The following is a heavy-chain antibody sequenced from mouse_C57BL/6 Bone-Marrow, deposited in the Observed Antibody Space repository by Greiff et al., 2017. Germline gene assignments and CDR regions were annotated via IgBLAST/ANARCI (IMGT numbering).Heavy chain of an antibody. J-gene: IGHJ2*01. CDR2: FYPGRGSI. D-gene: IGHD2-3*01. Sequence: VHLVESGAELVKPGASVKLSCKASGYTFTEYTIHWVKQRSGQGLEWIGWFYPGRGSIKYNEKFKDKATLTADKSSSTGYMELSRLTSEDSAVYFCARHEGGDGPYYFDYWGQGTTLTVSS. CDR3: ARHEGGDGPYYFDY. V-gene: IGHV1-62-2*01. CDR1: GYTFTEYT.